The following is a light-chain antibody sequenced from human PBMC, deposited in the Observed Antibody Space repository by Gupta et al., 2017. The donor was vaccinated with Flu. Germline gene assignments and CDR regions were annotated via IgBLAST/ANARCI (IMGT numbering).Light chain of an antibody. CDR3: QQDNSFWT. CDR2: KTS. J-gene: IGKJ1*01. Sequence: DIQMTQSPSTLSASVGDRVTSTCRASQSISSWLAWYQQKPGKAPTLLISKTSYVESGVPSRFSGSGYVTEFTRTISSRRSDDFATYYGQQDNSFWTFGQGTKVEI. CDR1: QSISSW. V-gene: IGKV1-5*03.